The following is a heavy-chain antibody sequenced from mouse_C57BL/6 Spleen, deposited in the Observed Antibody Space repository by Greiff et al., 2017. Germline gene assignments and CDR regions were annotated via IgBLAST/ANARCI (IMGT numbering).Heavy chain of an antibody. Sequence: VQLQQPGAELVRPGSSVKLSCKASGYTFTSYWMDWVKQRPGQGLEWIGNIYPSDSETHYNQKFKDKATLTVDKSSSTAYMQLSSLTSEDSAVYYCAREDSGYYFDYWGQGTTLTVSS. CDR3: AREDSGYYFDY. J-gene: IGHJ2*01. CDR2: IYPSDSET. CDR1: GYTFTSYW. V-gene: IGHV1-61*01. D-gene: IGHD3-2*02.